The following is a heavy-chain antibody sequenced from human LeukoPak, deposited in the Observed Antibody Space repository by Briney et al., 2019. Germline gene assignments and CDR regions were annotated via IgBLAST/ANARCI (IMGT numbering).Heavy chain of an antibody. V-gene: IGHV4-39*01. CDR2: IYYSENT. CDR1: GDPISTSSHY. Sequence: PSETLSLTCTVSGDPISTSSHYWAWIRQPPGEGLEWIGSIYYSENTYYNPSLKSRVTISVDTSKNQFSLKLSSVTAADTAVYYCARHGIRADRTLGYFDCWGQGTLVTVSS. J-gene: IGHJ4*02. D-gene: IGHD6-13*01. CDR3: ARHGIRADRTLGYFDC.